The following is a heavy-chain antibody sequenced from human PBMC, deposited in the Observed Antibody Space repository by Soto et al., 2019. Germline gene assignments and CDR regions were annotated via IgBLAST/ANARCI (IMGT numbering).Heavy chain of an antibody. D-gene: IGHD5-12*01. V-gene: IGHV1-69*13. CDR3: AREGSGYNF. CDR1: GGTFSISA. Sequence: SVKVSSKSSGGTFSISAVSLVRQAPGQGLEWMGGIIPIFGTANYAQRFRGRLTITADESTSTGYMELISLRSDDTAVYYCAREGSGYNFWGQGTQVTVSS. CDR2: IIPIFGTA. J-gene: IGHJ4*02.